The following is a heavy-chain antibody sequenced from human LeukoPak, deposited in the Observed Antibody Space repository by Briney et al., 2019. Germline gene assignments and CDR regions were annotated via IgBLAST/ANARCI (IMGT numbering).Heavy chain of an antibody. D-gene: IGHD3-16*01. CDR2: INYSGST. J-gene: IGHJ6*03. V-gene: IGHV4-59*08. CDR3: ARHYAGRESSYYYEDD. CDR1: GGSITSHS. Sequence: SETLSLTCTVSGGSITSHSWSWIRQPPGKGLEWIGYINYSGSTDYNPSLKSRLTMSVDTSKNQFSPMLSSVTAADTAVYYCARHYAGRESSYYYEDDWGKGTPVTVSS.